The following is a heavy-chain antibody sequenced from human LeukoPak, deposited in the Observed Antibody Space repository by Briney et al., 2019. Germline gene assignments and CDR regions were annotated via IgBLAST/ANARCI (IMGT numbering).Heavy chain of an antibody. CDR2: IKQDGSEK. V-gene: IGHV3-7*01. J-gene: IGHJ4*02. CDR1: GLTFSSYW. CDR3: ARLGDSSSVDY. D-gene: IGHD6-13*01. Sequence: GGPLRLSCAPSGLTFSSYWMRWVRQAPGKGLTGVANIKQDGSEKYYVDSVKGRFTISRDNAKNSLYLQMNSLRAEDTAVYYCARLGDSSSVDYWGQGTLVTVSS.